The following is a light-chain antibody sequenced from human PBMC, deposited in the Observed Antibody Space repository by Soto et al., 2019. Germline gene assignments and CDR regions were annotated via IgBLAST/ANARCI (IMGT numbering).Light chain of an antibody. CDR3: QQYGSSPPYT. CDR1: HSVSSIY. J-gene: IGKJ2*01. CDR2: GAS. Sequence: EIVLTQSPGTLSLSPGERATLSCRASHSVSSIYLAWYQQKPGQAPRLLIYGASSRATGIPDRFSGSGSETDFTLTISRLEPEDFAVYYCQQYGSSPPYTFGQGTKVEIK. V-gene: IGKV3-20*01.